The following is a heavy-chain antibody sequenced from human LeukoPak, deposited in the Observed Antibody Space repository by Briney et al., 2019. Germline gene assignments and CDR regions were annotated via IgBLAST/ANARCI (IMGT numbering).Heavy chain of an antibody. CDR3: AKFGWGYDFWSGYFDY. V-gene: IGHV3-23*01. Sequence: PGGTLRLSCAASGFTFSSHGMNWVRQAPGKGLEWVSGIIPSGHTTYYADSVRGRFTISRDNSKNTLYLQMNSLRAEDTAVYYCAKFGWGYDFWSGYFDYWGQGTLVTVSS. CDR1: GFTFSSHG. D-gene: IGHD3-3*01. J-gene: IGHJ4*02. CDR2: IIPSGHTT.